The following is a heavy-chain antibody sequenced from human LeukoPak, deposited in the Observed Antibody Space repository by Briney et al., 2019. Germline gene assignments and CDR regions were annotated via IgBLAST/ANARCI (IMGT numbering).Heavy chain of an antibody. CDR2: ISYDGSNK. CDR3: ARDLHTDYSYGMDV. V-gene: IGHV3-30-3*01. CDR1: GFTFSSYA. J-gene: IGHJ6*02. Sequence: GGSLRLSCAASGFTFSSYAMPWVRQAPGKGLEWVAVISYDGSNKYYADSVKGRFTISRDNSKNTLYLQMNSLRAEDTAVYYCARDLHTDYSYGMDVWGQGTTVTVSS.